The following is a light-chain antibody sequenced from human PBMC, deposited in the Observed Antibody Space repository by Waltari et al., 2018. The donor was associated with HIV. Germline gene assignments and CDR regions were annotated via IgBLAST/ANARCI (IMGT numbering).Light chain of an antibody. CDR3: QSYDRSLSASVV. CDR2: GNK. J-gene: IGLJ2*01. V-gene: IGLV1-40*01. CDR1: GSNIGAGYA. Sequence: QSVLTQPPSVSGAPGQRVTISCTRGGSNIGAGYAVPWYQQIPGTAPKLLISGNKNRPSGVPDRFSASKSGASASLAITGLQAEDEADYFCQSYDRSLSASVVFGGGTKLTVL.